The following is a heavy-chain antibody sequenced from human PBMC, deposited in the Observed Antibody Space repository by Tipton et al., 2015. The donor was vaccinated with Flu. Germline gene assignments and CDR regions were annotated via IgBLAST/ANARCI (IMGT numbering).Heavy chain of an antibody. CDR3: ARKGTKSPHDWNCIDH. J-gene: IGHJ4*02. CDR1: GFTVSSSY. Sequence: SLRLSCAASGFTVSSSYMSWVRQAPGKGLEWVSILYSGGVTHYAGSVKGRFTISRDNSKNTLYLQMNSLRAEDTAVYYCARKGTKSPHDWNCIDHWGQGTLVTVSS. CDR2: LYSGGVT. D-gene: IGHD1-7*01. V-gene: IGHV3-66*02.